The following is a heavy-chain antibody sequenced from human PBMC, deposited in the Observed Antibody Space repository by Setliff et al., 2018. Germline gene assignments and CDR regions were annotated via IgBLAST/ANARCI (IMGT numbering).Heavy chain of an antibody. CDR1: GYTFTNYG. J-gene: IGHJ4*02. CDR3: ASGDWFYFDC. Sequence: ASVKVSCKTSGYTFTNYGITWVRQAPGQGLEWMGWINNYNTNTNYAQKLQGRVAMTTDTSTSTAYMELRSLRSDDTAMYYCASGDWFYFDCWGQGTLVTVSS. D-gene: IGHD2-21*01. V-gene: IGHV1-18*01. CDR2: INNYNTNT.